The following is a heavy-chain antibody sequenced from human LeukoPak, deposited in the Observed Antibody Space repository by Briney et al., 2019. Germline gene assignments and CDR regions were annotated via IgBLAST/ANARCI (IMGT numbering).Heavy chain of an antibody. V-gene: IGHV5-51*01. CDR3: ARQPGAGWFDP. D-gene: IGHD3-10*01. Sequence: PGESLKISCQASGYSFTSSWIGWVRQMPGKGLEWMAIINPGDSDTRYSPSFQGQVTISADKSISTVYLQWGSLKASDTAMYYCARQPGAGWFDPWGQGTLVTVSS. CDR2: INPGDSDT. CDR1: GYSFTSSW. J-gene: IGHJ5*02.